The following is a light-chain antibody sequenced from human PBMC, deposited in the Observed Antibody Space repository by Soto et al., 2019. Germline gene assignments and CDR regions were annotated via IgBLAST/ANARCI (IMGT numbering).Light chain of an antibody. CDR2: EVS. CDR1: SSDIGGYKY. J-gene: IGLJ2*01. V-gene: IGLV2-14*01. Sequence: QSVLTQPASVSGSPGQSITISCTGTSSDIGGYKYVSWYQQHPGKAPKVMIYEVSNRPSGVSNRFSGSKSGNTASLTISGLLAEDEADYYCSSYTSSSTVVFGGGTKLTVL. CDR3: SSYTSSSTVV.